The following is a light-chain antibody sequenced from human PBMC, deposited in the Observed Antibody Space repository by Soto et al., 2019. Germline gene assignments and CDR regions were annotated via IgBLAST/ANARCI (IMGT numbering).Light chain of an antibody. Sequence: QSVLTQPPSVSAAPGQKVTISCSGSSSNIGNSFVSWYQQVPGTAPKLLSYDNDKRPSGIPDHFSGSKSGASATLGITGLQTGDEDDYYCGTWDSSLSAVVFGGGTKLTVL. CDR3: GTWDSSLSAVV. V-gene: IGLV1-51*01. CDR1: SSNIGNSF. CDR2: DND. J-gene: IGLJ2*01.